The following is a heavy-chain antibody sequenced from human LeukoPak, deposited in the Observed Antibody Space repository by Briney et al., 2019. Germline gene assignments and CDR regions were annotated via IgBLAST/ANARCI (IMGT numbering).Heavy chain of an antibody. CDR3: ARDRVLYCSGGSCYPIESNWFDP. Sequence: SETLSLTCAVYGGSFSGYYWSWIRQPPGKGLEWIGEINHSGGTNYNPSLKSRVTISVDTSKNQFSLKLSSVTAADTAVYYCARDRVLYCSGGSCYPIESNWFDPWGQGTLVTVSS. CDR1: GGSFSGYY. CDR2: INHSGGT. D-gene: IGHD2-15*01. V-gene: IGHV4-34*01. J-gene: IGHJ5*02.